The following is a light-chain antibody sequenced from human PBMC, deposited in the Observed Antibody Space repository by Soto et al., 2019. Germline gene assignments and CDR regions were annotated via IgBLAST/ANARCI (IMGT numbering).Light chain of an antibody. CDR1: QSVSSY. CDR3: QQRSNWIT. J-gene: IGKJ5*01. V-gene: IGKV3-11*01. Sequence: EIVVTQSAATLSLSPWERATLSCRASQSVSSYLAWSQQKPGQAPRLLIYDASNRATGIPARFSGSGSGTDFTLTISILEPEDFAVYYCQQRSNWITFGQGTRLEI. CDR2: DAS.